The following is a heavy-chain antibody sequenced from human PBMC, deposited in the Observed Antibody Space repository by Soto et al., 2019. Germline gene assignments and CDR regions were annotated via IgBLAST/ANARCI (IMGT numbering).Heavy chain of an antibody. D-gene: IGHD3-22*01. V-gene: IGHV4-34*01. Sequence: SETLSLTCAVYGGSFSGHSWTWIRQSPGKGLEWIGDINHSGRVNYSPSLKSRVTISLDTSKNQFSLTLSAVTAADTAMYYCSTRAYDANGYYRFDPWGQGTLVTVSS. CDR3: STRAYDANGYYRFDP. J-gene: IGHJ5*01. CDR2: INHSGRV. CDR1: GGSFSGHS.